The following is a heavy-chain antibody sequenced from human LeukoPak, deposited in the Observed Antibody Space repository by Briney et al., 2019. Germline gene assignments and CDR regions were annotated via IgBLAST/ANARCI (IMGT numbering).Heavy chain of an antibody. CDR3: ARDTGDD. D-gene: IGHD1-14*01. V-gene: IGHV3-21*01. J-gene: IGHJ4*02. CDR1: GFTFSRYS. CDR2: ISSSSSYI. Sequence: PGGSLTLFCAPSGFTFSRYSMKWVRQAPGKGLEWVSSISSSSSYIYYADSAKCRFTISRDNAKNSLYLQMNSLRAKDTAVYYCARDTGDDWGQGTLVTVSS.